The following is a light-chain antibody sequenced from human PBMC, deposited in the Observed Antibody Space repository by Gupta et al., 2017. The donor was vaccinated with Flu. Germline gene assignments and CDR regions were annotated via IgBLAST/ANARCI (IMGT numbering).Light chain of an antibody. J-gene: IGKJ4*01. CDR3: QQSLRTPLT. CDR1: LSVSKY. V-gene: IGKV1-39*01. Sequence: DIQMTQSPSSLSASVGDTVTITCRATLSVSKYLTWYQQQPGKAPKLLIYGVSTLHTGVPARFSDTGSETDFVLTIKNLQPEDFGTYFCQQSLRTPLTFGRGT. CDR2: GVS.